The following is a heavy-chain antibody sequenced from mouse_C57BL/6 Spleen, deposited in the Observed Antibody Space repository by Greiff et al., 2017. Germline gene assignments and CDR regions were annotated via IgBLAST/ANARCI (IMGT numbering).Heavy chain of an antibody. D-gene: IGHD2-9*01. CDR3: ARGGAYYGYDWFAY. J-gene: IGHJ3*01. V-gene: IGHV1-22*01. CDR1: GYTFTDYN. Sequence: VQLQQSGPELVKPGASVKMSCKASGYTFTDYNMHWVKQSHGKSLEWIGYINPNNGGTSYNQKFKGKATLTVNKSSSTAYMELRSLTSEDSAVYYCARGGAYYGYDWFAYWGQGTLVTVSA. CDR2: INPNNGGT.